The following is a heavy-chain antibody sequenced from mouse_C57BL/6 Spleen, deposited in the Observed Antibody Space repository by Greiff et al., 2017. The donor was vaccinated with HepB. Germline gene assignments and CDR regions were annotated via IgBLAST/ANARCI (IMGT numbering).Heavy chain of an antibody. Sequence: EVQLVESGPELVKPGASVKMSCKASGYTFTDYNMHWVKQSHGKSLEWIGYINPNNGGTSYNQKFKGKATLTVNKSSSTAYMELRSLTSEDSAVYYCATDYYGSSPYWYFDVWGTGTTVTVSS. V-gene: IGHV1-22*01. CDR1: GYTFTDYN. J-gene: IGHJ1*03. D-gene: IGHD1-1*01. CDR2: INPNNGGT. CDR3: ATDYYGSSPYWYFDV.